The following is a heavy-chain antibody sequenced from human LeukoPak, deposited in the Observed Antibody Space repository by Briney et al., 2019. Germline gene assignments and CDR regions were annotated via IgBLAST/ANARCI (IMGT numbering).Heavy chain of an antibody. V-gene: IGHV3-48*03. J-gene: IGHJ4*02. D-gene: IGHD2-8*01. Sequence: GRSLRLSCAASGFSFSSYAMNWVRQAPGKGLEWVSHISSGGNTEYYVDSVRGRFSMSRDSPKNLLFLQMNSLRAEDTAVYYCARDTVNGPFVISLDYWGQGALVTVSS. CDR1: GFSFSSYA. CDR2: ISSGGNTE. CDR3: ARDTVNGPFVISLDY.